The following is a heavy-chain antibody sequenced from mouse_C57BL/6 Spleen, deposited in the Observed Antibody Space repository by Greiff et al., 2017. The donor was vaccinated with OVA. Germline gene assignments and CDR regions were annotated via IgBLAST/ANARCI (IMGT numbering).Heavy chain of an antibody. CDR2: ISNGGGST. D-gene: IGHD1-1*01. CDR3: ARQYYYGKGAMDY. V-gene: IGHV5-12*01. J-gene: IGHJ4*01. CDR1: GFTFSDYY. Sequence: EVMLVESGGGLVQPGGSLKLSCAASGFTFSDYYMYWVRQTPEKRLEWVAYISNGGGSTYYSDTVKGRFTISRDNAKNTLYLQMSRLKSEDTAMYYCARQYYYGKGAMDYWGQGTSVTVSS.